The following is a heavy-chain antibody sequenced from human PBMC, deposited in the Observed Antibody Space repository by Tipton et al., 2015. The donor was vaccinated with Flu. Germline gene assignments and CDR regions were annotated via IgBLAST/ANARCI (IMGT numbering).Heavy chain of an antibody. D-gene: IGHD6-13*01. CDR2: IRSKANSYAT. CDR1: GFTFSGSA. CDR3: TRLPGIAAAGTDY. V-gene: IGHV3-73*01. Sequence: SGFTFSGSAMHWVRQASGKGLEWVGRIRSKANSYATAYAASVKGRFTISRDDSKNTAYLQMNSLKTEDTAVYYCTRLPGIAAAGTDYWGQGTLVTVSS. J-gene: IGHJ4*02.